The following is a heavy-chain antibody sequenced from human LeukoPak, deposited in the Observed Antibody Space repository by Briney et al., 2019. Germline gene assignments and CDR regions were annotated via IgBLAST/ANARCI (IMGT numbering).Heavy chain of an antibody. Sequence: GGSLRLSCAASGFTVSTYYLNWVRQPPGRGREWVSVIYSGGSTYYADSVRGRFTISRDNSKNTVYLQMNYLRAEDTAVYYCARGAGYQKYYFDYWGQGTPVTVSS. CDR3: ARGAGYQKYYFDY. CDR1: GFTVSTYY. CDR2: IYSGGST. J-gene: IGHJ4*02. V-gene: IGHV3-53*01. D-gene: IGHD3-9*01.